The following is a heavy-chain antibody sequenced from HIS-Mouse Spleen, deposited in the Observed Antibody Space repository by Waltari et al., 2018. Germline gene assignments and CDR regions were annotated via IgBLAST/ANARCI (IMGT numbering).Heavy chain of an antibody. CDR2: ISYDGRNK. J-gene: IGHJ3*02. V-gene: IGHV3-30*18. D-gene: IGHD4-17*01. Sequence: QVQLVESGGGVVQPGRSLRLSCAASGFTFSSYGMHWVRQAPGKWLQWVAVISYDGRNKYYADSVKGRFTISRDNSKNTLYLQMNSLRAEDTAVYYCAKGGSTTVTAFDIWGQGTMVTVSS. CDR3: AKGGSTTVTAFDI. CDR1: GFTFSSYG.